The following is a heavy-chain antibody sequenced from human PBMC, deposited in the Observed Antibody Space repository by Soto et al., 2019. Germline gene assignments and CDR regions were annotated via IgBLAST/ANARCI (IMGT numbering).Heavy chain of an antibody. CDR1: GYTFTSYG. D-gene: IGHD3-3*01. CDR2: IIPIFGTA. Sequence: GASVKVSCKASGYTFTSYGISWVRQAPGQGLEWMGGIIPIFGTANYAQKFQGRVTITADESTSTAYMELSSLRSEDTAVYYCARGDVRSDYDFWSGYSEYFDYWGQGTLVTVSS. V-gene: IGHV1-69*13. J-gene: IGHJ4*02. CDR3: ARGDVRSDYDFWSGYSEYFDY.